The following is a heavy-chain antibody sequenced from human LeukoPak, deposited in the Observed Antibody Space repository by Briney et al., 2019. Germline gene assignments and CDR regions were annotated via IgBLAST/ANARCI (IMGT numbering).Heavy chain of an antibody. V-gene: IGHV3-23*01. CDR1: GFTFSTYV. CDR2: FIGGGGST. Sequence: GGSLRLSCAASGFTFSTYVMNWVRQAPGKGLEWVSVFIGGGGSTYYADSVKGRFTISRDNSKNTLYLQMNSLRAEDTAVYYCAKRGGYSFDYWGQGTLVTVSS. CDR3: AKRGGYSFDY. J-gene: IGHJ4*02. D-gene: IGHD2-15*01.